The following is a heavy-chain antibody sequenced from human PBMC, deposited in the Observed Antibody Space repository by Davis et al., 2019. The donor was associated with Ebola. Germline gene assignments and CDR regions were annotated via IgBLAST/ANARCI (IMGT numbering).Heavy chain of an antibody. CDR3: ARDITMVQGGWFDP. J-gene: IGHJ5*02. Sequence: AASVKVSCKASGYTFTSYGISWVRQAPGQGLERMGWISAYNGNTNYAQKLQGRVTMTTDTSTSTAYMELRSLRSDDTAVYYCARDITMVQGGWFDPWGQGTLVTVSS. D-gene: IGHD3-10*01. CDR2: ISAYNGNT. V-gene: IGHV1-18*01. CDR1: GYTFTSYG.